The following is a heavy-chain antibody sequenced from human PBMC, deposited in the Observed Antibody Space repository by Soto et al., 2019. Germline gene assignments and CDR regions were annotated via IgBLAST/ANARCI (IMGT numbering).Heavy chain of an antibody. CDR2: INHSGST. Sequence: SETLSLTCAVYGGSFSGYYWSWIRQPPGKGLEWIGEINHSGSTNYNPSLKSRVTISVDTSKSQFSLKLSSVTAADTAVYYCARERSGYYDSSGYHYFDYWGQGTLVTVSS. CDR3: ARERSGYYDSSGYHYFDY. J-gene: IGHJ4*02. D-gene: IGHD3-22*01. CDR1: GGSFSGYY. V-gene: IGHV4-34*01.